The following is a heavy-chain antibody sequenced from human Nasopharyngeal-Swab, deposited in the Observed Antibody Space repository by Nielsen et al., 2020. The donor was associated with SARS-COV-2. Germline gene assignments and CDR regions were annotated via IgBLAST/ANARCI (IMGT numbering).Heavy chain of an antibody. J-gene: IGHJ4*02. V-gene: IGHV3-33*03. CDR1: GFTFSNYG. CDR2: IWYDGSNK. CDR3: AKLGNYGDY. Sequence: GESLKISCAASGFTFSNYGMHWVRQAPGKGLEWVAVIWYDGSNKYYADSVKGRFTISRDNSKNSLYLQMNSLRTEDTALYYCAKLGNYGDYWGQGTLVTVSS. D-gene: IGHD3-10*01.